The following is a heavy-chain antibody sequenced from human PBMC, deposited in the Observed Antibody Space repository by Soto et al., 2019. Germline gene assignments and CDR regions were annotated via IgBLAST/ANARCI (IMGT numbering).Heavy chain of an antibody. CDR2: IYYSGRS. V-gene: IGHV4-39*01. CDR1: GDSISSIGHY. CDR3: VRQSDYASGSYYDS. Sequence: QLQLQESGPGLVKPSETLSLTCTVSGDSISSIGHYWGWIRQPPGKGLEWIGSIYYSGRSYYNPSLKSRVTTSVDTAKNQFSLELSSVTTADTAVYYCVRQSDYASGSYYDSWGQGTLVSVSS. D-gene: IGHD3-10*01. J-gene: IGHJ5*01.